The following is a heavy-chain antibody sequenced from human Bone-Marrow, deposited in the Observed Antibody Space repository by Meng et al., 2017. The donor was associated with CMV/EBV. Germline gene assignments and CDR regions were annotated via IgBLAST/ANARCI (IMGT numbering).Heavy chain of an antibody. J-gene: IGHJ4*02. CDR1: GYTFTSYD. Sequence: ASVKVSCKASGYTFTSYDINWVRQATGQGLEWMGWISAYNGNTNYAQKLQGRVTMTTDTSTSTAYMELRSLRSDDTAVYYCARRTIFGVEQNWGQGTLVTVSS. CDR3: ARRTIFGVEQN. D-gene: IGHD3-3*01. CDR2: ISAYNGNT. V-gene: IGHV1-18*01.